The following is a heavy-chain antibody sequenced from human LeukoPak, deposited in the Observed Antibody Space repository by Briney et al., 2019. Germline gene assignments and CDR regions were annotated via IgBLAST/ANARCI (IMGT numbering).Heavy chain of an antibody. CDR2: INPNSGST. J-gene: IGHJ5*02. D-gene: IGHD1-26*01. CDR1: GYTFTGYY. Sequence: GASVKVSCKASGYTFTGYYMHWVRQAPGQGLEWMGWINPNSGSTNYAQKFQGRVTMTRDTSISTAYMELSRLRSDDTAVYYCARGVGATGNWFDPWGQGTLVTVSS. CDR3: ARGVGATGNWFDP. V-gene: IGHV1-2*02.